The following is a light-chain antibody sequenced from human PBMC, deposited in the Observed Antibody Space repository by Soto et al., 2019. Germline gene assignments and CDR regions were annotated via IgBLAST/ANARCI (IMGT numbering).Light chain of an antibody. CDR3: SSYTSNSTRV. CDR1: SSDVAGYNY. CDR2: EVS. V-gene: IGLV2-14*01. J-gene: IGLJ1*01. Sequence: QSVLTQPASVSGSPGQSITISCTGTSSDVAGYNYVSWYQQHPGKAPKLMICEVSNRPSGVSNRFSGSKSGNTASLTISGLQAEDEADYYCSSYTSNSTRVFGTGTKLTVL.